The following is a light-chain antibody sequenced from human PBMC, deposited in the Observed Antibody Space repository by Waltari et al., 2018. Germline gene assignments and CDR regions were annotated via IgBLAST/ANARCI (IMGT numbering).Light chain of an antibody. CDR1: QSISDW. V-gene: IGKV1-5*03. J-gene: IGKJ1*01. Sequence: DIQMTQSPSTLSASVGDRVTITCRASQSISDWLDWFQQQPGKAPKRLIYKASNVENGVPSRFSGSGSGTDFTLTISSLQPDDFATYYCLQYNTYPWAFGQGTKVEI. CDR2: KAS. CDR3: LQYNTYPWA.